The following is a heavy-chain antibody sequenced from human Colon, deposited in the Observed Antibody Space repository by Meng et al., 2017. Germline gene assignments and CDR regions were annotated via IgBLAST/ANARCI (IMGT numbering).Heavy chain of an antibody. V-gene: IGHV4-59*01. J-gene: IGHJ4*02. Sequence: QVQRQESGPGLVKPSETLSLTCTVSGASISSYFWSWIRQPPGRGLEWIGYIYNSGSTNYNPSLKSRVTISVDTSKNQFSLKLSSVTAADTAIYYCARGLTGYFAHTDYWGQGTLVTVSS. CDR3: ARGLTGYFAHTDY. CDR2: IYNSGST. CDR1: GASISSYF. D-gene: IGHD3-9*01.